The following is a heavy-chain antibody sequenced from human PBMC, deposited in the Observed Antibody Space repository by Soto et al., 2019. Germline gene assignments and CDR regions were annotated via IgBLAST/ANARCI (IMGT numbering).Heavy chain of an antibody. CDR2: IYYSGST. V-gene: IGHV4-31*03. D-gene: IGHD6-19*01. CDR1: GGSISSGGYY. Sequence: SETLSLTCTVSGGSISSGGYYWSWIRQHPGKGLEWIGYIYYSGSTYYNPSLKSRVTISVDTSKNQFSLKLSSVTAADTAVYYCARDLAPNSSGWAYWYFDLWGRGTLVTVSS. CDR3: ARDLAPNSSGWAYWYFDL. J-gene: IGHJ2*01.